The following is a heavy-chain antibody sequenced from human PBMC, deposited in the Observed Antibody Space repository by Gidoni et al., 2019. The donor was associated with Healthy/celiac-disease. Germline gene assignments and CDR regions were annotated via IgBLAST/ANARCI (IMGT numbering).Heavy chain of an antibody. CDR3: ARDVFSGSYKMGY. Sequence: QVQLVQSGAEVKKPGASVKVSCKASGYTFTGYYMHWVRQAPGQGLEWMGIINPSGGSTRYAQKFQGRVSMTRDTSTSTVYMELSSLRSEDTAVYYCARDVFSGSYKMGYWGQGTLVTVSS. CDR1: GYTFTGYY. V-gene: IGHV1-46*01. CDR2: INPSGGST. J-gene: IGHJ4*02. D-gene: IGHD1-26*01.